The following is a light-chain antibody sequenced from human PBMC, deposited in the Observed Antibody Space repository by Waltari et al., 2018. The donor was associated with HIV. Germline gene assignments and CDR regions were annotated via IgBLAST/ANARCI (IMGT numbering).Light chain of an antibody. CDR1: QSLLPSNGFHT. V-gene: IGKV2-28*01. CDR2: MAT. J-gene: IGKJ2*01. CDR3: MQSLQSPYT. Sequence: EIVMTQSPLRLPVTPGEPASISCRSSQSLLPSNGFHTFDWYMQKPGQSPHLLIYMATYRASGVPDRFSGSGSGTDFTLKISRVEAEDVGVYYCMQSLQSPYTFGQGTKLEIK.